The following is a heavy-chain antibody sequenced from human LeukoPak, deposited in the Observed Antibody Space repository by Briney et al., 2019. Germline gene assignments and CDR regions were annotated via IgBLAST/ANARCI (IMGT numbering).Heavy chain of an antibody. CDR3: AKLSHSSSWYPFDY. CDR2: ISGSGGST. V-gene: IGHV3-23*01. D-gene: IGHD6-13*01. J-gene: IGHJ4*02. Sequence: GRSLRLSCAASGFTFSSYAMSWVRQAPGKGLEWVSAISGSGGSTYYADSVKGRFTISRDNSKNTLYLQMNSLRAEDTAVYYCAKLSHSSSWYPFDYWGQGTLVTVSS. CDR1: GFTFSSYA.